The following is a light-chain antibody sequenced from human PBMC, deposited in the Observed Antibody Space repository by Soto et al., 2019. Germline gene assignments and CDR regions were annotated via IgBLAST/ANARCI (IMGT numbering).Light chain of an antibody. J-gene: IGLJ1*01. CDR2: EXN. CDR3: SSYAVKNTCVV. V-gene: IGLV2-8*01. CDR1: SDDIGGYDY. Sequence: QSALPQTPSASGSPGQSVTISCTGSSDDIGGYDYVSWYQHHPGRTPKLIIYEXNKXPSGLPDRFSGSKSGNTASLTVSGLQAEDGADYYCSSYAVKNTCVVVGSGTKVTVL.